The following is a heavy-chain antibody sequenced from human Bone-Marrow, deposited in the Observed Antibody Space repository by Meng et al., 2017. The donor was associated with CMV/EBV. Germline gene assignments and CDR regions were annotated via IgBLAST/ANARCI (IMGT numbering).Heavy chain of an antibody. J-gene: IGHJ4*02. CDR1: GFTFDDHT. D-gene: IGHD2-21*01. CDR2: INWDGSRK. V-gene: IGHV3-43*01. CDR3: AREEINCGGDCHVY. Sequence: GESLKISCAASGFTFDDHTMHWVRQSPGKGLEWVSLINWDGSRKYYAGSVKGRFTISRDDAENSLYLQMNSLTDDDTALYYCAREEINCGGDCHVYWGQGTLVTVSS.